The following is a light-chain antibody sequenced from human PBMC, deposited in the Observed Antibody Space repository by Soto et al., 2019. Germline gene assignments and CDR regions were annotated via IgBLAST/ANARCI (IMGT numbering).Light chain of an antibody. CDR2: AAS. Sequence: DIQMTQSPSSLSASVGDRVTITCRASQSISSYLNWYQQKPGKAPKLLIYAASSLQSGVPSRFSGSGSGTDFTLTISSLQPEDFATYYCQQRYSTRDLTFGGGTKVDIK. J-gene: IGKJ4*01. CDR1: QSISSY. CDR3: QQRYSTRDLT. V-gene: IGKV1-39*01.